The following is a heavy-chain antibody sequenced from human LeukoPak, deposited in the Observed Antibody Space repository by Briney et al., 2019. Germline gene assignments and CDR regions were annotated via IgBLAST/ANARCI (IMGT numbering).Heavy chain of an antibody. D-gene: IGHD3-16*01. V-gene: IGHV1-46*01. CDR3: AREGEALRGSVAFFDY. J-gene: IGHJ4*02. CDR2: IRPNGYSS. CDR1: GYTFSDYY. Sequence: ASVKVSCKASGYTFSDYYIHWVRQAPGQGLEGMAMIRPNGYSSNYGQQFQGRVTMTRDMSTSTVYMELSSLRSEDTAVYYCAREGEALRGSVAFFDYWGQGTLVTVSS.